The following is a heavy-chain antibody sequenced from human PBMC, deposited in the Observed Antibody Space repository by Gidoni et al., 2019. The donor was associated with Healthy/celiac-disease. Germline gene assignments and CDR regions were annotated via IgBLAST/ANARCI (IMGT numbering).Heavy chain of an antibody. D-gene: IGHD2-2*03. V-gene: IGHV3-23*01. Sequence: EVQLLESGGGLVQPGGSLRLSCAASGFTFSSYAMSWVRQAPGKGLEWVSAISGSGGSTYYADSVKGRFTISRDNSKNTLYLQMNSLRAEDTAVYYCAKGLDIVVVPAAMADYWGQGTLVTVSS. CDR3: AKGLDIVVVPAAMADY. J-gene: IGHJ4*02. CDR2: ISGSGGST. CDR1: GFTFSSYA.